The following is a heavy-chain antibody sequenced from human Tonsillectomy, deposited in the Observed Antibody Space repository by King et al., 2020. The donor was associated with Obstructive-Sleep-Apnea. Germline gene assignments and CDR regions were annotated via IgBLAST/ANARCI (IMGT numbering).Heavy chain of an antibody. V-gene: IGHV3-48*02. J-gene: IGHJ6*04. CDR3: ASQSPRDGSGSYINPYYYYFMDV. CDR2: ISPSSRTI. Sequence: VQLVESGGGLVQPGGSLRLSCEASGVILSSYTMNWVRQAPGRGLEWLEWVSYISPSSRTISYADSVRCRFTISRDNANKSLVLQMSSLRYEDTAVYYCASQSPRDGSGSYINPYYYYFMDVWGKGTTVSVAS. D-gene: IGHD3-10*01. CDR1: GVILSSYT.